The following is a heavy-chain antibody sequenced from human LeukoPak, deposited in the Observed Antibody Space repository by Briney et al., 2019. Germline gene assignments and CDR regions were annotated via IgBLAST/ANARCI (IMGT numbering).Heavy chain of an antibody. CDR3: ARRDCSRTSCSFVD. V-gene: IGHV5-51*01. D-gene: IGHD2-2*01. J-gene: IGHJ4*02. CDR2: IYPADSDT. Sequence: GESLKISCKGSGYSFTNYWIGWVRQMPGEGLEWMGIIYPADSDTRYSPSLQGQVTISADKSISTAYLQWSSLKASDTAMYYCARRDCSRTSCSFVDWGQGTLVTVSS. CDR1: GYSFTNYW.